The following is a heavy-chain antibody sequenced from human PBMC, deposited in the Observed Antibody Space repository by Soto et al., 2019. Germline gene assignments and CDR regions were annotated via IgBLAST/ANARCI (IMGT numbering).Heavy chain of an antibody. D-gene: IGHD6-19*01. Sequence: ASVKVSCKASGYTFSSYYMHWVRQAPGQGLEWMGVINLSGGSTTYAQKFQGRVTMTRDTSTTTFYMELSSLTSEDTAVYYCARASVSGRRFDYWGEGTLVTVSS. CDR2: INLSGGST. CDR3: ARASVSGRRFDY. V-gene: IGHV1-46*03. CDR1: GYTFSSYY. J-gene: IGHJ4*02.